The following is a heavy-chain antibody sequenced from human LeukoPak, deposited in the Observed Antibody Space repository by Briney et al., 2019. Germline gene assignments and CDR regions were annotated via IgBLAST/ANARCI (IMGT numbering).Heavy chain of an antibody. J-gene: IGHJ4*02. CDR3: ARRGSPEGLIGYSENAFDY. CDR1: GGTFSSYT. Sequence: GSSVKVSCKASGGTFSSYTISWVRQAPGQGLEWMGRIIPILGIANYAQKFQGRVTITADKSTSTAYMELSSLRSEDTAVYYCARRGSPEGLIGYSENAFDYWGQGTLVTVSS. CDR2: IIPILGIA. D-gene: IGHD3-9*01. V-gene: IGHV1-69*02.